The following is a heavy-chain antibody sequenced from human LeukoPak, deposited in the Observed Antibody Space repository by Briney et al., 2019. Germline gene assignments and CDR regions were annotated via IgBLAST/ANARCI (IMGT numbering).Heavy chain of an antibody. J-gene: IGHJ4*02. Sequence: PSETLSLTCTVSGASISSYFWSWIRQPAGKGLEWIGRIYTSGSSNYNPSPKSRVTISLDKSKNQFSLELSSVTAADTAVYYCARDLRHAEFDYWGQGTLVTVSS. CDR2: IYTSGSS. V-gene: IGHV4-4*07. CDR3: ARDLRHAEFDY. CDR1: GASISSYF.